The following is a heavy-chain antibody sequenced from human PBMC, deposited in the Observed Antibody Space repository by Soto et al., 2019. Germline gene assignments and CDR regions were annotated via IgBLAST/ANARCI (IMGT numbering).Heavy chain of an antibody. CDR3: ARDQDVVVVAATLLTIGLSYYYYGMDV. D-gene: IGHD2-15*01. V-gene: IGHV1-3*01. CDR1: GYTFTSYD. CDR2: INAGNGNT. J-gene: IGHJ6*02. Sequence: ASVKVSCKASGYTFTSYDMHWVRQAPGQRLEWMGWINAGNGNTKYSQKFQGRVTITTDTSTSTAYMELRSLRSDDTAVYYCARDQDVVVVAATLLTIGLSYYYYGMDVWGQGTTVTVSS.